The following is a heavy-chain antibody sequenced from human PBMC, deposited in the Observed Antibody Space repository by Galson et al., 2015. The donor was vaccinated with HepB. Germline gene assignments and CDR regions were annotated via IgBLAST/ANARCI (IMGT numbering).Heavy chain of an antibody. J-gene: IGHJ6*03. Sequence: SVKVSCKASGYTFTSYAMNWVRQAPGQGLEWMGWINTNTGNPTYAQGFTGRFVFSLDTSVSTAYLQICSLKAEDTAVYYCARGGIMYSSSSPWRTQNYYYYSMDVWGKGTAVTVSS. D-gene: IGHD6-6*01. CDR1: GYTFTSYA. V-gene: IGHV7-4-1*01. CDR2: INTNTGNP. CDR3: ARGGIMYSSSSPWRTQNYYYYSMDV.